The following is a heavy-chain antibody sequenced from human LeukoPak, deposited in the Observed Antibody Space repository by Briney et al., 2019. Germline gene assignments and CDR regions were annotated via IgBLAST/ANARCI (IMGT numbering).Heavy chain of an antibody. D-gene: IGHD3-10*01. CDR2: MNPNSGNT. CDR3: ARGGVGWFGEFY. J-gene: IGHJ4*02. V-gene: IGHV1-8*01. CDR1: GYTFSSYD. Sequence: ASVKVSCKASGYTFSSYDINWVRQATGQGLEWMGWMNPNSGNTGYAQKFQDRVTMTRNTSISTAYMELSSLRSEDTAVYYCARGGVGWFGEFYWGQGTLVIVSS.